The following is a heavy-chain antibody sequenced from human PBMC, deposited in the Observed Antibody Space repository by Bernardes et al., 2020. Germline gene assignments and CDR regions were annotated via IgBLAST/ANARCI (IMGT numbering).Heavy chain of an antibody. J-gene: IGHJ3*02. CDR2: ISAGGGTTT. CDR3: ATERRSLTVFGVGRDAFDI. D-gene: IGHD3-3*01. V-gene: IGHV3-23*01. Sequence: GGSLRLSCTASGFTFSSYSMTWVRQAPGKGLEWVSIISAGGGTTTQYADSVKGRFTISRDNSKNTVYLQMNGLRTEDTAVYYIATERRSLTVFGVGRDAFDIWCQEKMVTASS. CDR1: GFTFSSYS.